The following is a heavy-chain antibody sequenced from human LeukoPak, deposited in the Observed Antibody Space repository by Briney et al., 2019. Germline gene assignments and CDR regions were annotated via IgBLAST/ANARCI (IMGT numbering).Heavy chain of an antibody. J-gene: IGHJ4*02. D-gene: IGHD5-12*01. CDR3: ARSGAVDSGYDCSDHFDY. Sequence: ASVKVSCKASRYTFTSYYMHWVRQAPGQGLAWMGLINPSGGSTRYAQKFRGRVTMTRDMSTSTFYMELSSLRSEDTAVYYGARSGAVDSGYDCSDHFDYWGQEPLVTVSS. CDR1: RYTFTSYY. V-gene: IGHV1-46*01. CDR2: INPSGGST.